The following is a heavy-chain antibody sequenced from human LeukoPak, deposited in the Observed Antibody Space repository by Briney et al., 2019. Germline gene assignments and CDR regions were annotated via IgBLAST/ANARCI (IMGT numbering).Heavy chain of an antibody. V-gene: IGHV3-23*01. CDR3: AKDQLEGAGDY. D-gene: IGHD6-19*01. CDR2: ISGSGGST. Sequence: RXAPXKXXXXVSAISGSGGSTYYADSVKGRFTISRDNSKNTLYLHMNSLRAEDTAVYYCAKDQLEGAGDYWGQGTLVTASS. J-gene: IGHJ4*02.